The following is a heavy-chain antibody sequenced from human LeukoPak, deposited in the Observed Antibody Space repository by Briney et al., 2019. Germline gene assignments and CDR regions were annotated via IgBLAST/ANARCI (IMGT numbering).Heavy chain of an antibody. Sequence: ASVKVSCKASGYTFTGYYMHWVRQAPGQGLEWMGWISAYNGNTNYAQKLQGRVTMTTDTSTSTAYMELRSLRSDDTAVYYCARTAPNYYDSSGYYFRNYYYYGMDVWGQGTTVTVSS. CDR2: ISAYNGNT. D-gene: IGHD3-22*01. J-gene: IGHJ6*02. V-gene: IGHV1-18*04. CDR1: GYTFTGYY. CDR3: ARTAPNYYDSSGYYFRNYYYYGMDV.